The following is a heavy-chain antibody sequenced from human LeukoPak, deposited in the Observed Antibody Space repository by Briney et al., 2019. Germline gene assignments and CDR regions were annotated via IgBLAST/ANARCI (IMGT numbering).Heavy chain of an antibody. CDR2: IYSGGYT. CDR3: ARGERAEFDY. V-gene: IGHV3-66*01. J-gene: IGHJ4*02. CDR1: GCTISSKY. Sequence: PGGSLRLSCAASGCTISSKYMTWVRQSPGKGLEWVSVIYSGGYTSYTDSVKGRFTISRDNSKNTLHLQMNSLRAEDTAVYYCARGERAEFDYWGQGTLVTVSS.